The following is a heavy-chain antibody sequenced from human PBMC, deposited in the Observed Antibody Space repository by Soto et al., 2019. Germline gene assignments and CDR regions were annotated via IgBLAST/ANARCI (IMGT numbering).Heavy chain of an antibody. V-gene: IGHV3-23*01. CDR2: VSGNGGTT. CDR1: GFTFSSYA. Sequence: GGSLRLSCAASGFTFSSYAMSWVRQAPGKGLEWVSAVSGNGGTTFYADSVKGRFTISRDNSKNTLYLQMNSLRAEDTAVYYCAKDLDLTAFFDYWGQGTLVTVSS. CDR3: AKDLDLTAFFDY. J-gene: IGHJ4*02. D-gene: IGHD3-9*01.